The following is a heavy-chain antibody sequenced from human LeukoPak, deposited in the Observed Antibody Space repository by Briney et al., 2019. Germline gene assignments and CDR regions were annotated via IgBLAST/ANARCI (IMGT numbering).Heavy chain of an antibody. Sequence: ASVKVSCKASGYTFTGYYIHWVRQAPGQGLEWMGWINPNSGGTNYAQKFQGRVTMTRDTSISTAYMELSRLRSDDTAVYYCARDTGMAIMGVWFDPWGQGTPVTVSS. V-gene: IGHV1-2*02. CDR1: GYTFTGYY. CDR2: INPNSGGT. D-gene: IGHD5-24*01. CDR3: ARDTGMAIMGVWFDP. J-gene: IGHJ5*02.